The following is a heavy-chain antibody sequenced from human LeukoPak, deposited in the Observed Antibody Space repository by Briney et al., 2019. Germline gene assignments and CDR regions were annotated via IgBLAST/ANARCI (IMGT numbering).Heavy chain of an antibody. Sequence: SETLSLTCTVSGGSISSNSYYWGWIRQPPGKGLEWIGSIYYRGSTYYNPSLKSRVTISVDTSKNQFSLKLSSVTAADTAVYYCARPGIESGLNWFDPWGQGTLVTVSS. CDR1: GGSISSNSYY. J-gene: IGHJ5*02. CDR2: IYYRGST. D-gene: IGHD3-3*01. V-gene: IGHV4-39*01. CDR3: ARPGIESGLNWFDP.